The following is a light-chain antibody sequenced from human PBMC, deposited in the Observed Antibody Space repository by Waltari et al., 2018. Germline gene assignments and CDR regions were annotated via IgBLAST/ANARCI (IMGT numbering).Light chain of an antibody. CDR3: QQYGSSHT. CDR2: GAF. V-gene: IGKV3-20*01. Sequence: LVLTQSPGTLSLSPGERATLSCRASQSVGSNYLAWYQQKPGQAPRLLIYGAFNRATCIPDRFSCSGSGTDFTLTISRLEPEDFAVYYCQQYGSSHTFGQGTKLEIK. CDR1: QSVGSNY. J-gene: IGKJ2*01.